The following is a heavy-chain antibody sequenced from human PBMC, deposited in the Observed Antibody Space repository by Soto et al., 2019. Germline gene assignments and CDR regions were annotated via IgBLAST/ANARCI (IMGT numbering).Heavy chain of an antibody. J-gene: IGHJ5*02. CDR1: GYSFTSYW. CDR2: IDPSDSYT. D-gene: IGHD1-20*01. Sequence: GESLKISCKGSGYSFTSYWISWVRQMPGKGLEWMGRIDPSDSYTNYSPSFQGHVTISADKSISTAYLQWSSLKASDTAMYYCARPVTGPDWFDPWGQGTLVTVS. V-gene: IGHV5-10-1*01. CDR3: ARPVTGPDWFDP.